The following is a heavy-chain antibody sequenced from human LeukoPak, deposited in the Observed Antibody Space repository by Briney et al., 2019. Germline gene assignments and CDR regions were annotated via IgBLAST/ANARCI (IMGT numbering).Heavy chain of an antibody. J-gene: IGHJ4*02. Sequence: PGGSLRLSCAASGFTFSSYAMSWVRQAPGKGLEWVPGISGSGGSTYYADSVKGRFTISRDDSKNTLYLQMNSLRAEDSAVYHCAKDTYNNSPGFPDYWGQGTLVTVSS. CDR2: ISGSGGST. V-gene: IGHV3-23*01. CDR3: AKDTYNNSPGFPDY. D-gene: IGHD5-18*01. CDR1: GFTFSSYA.